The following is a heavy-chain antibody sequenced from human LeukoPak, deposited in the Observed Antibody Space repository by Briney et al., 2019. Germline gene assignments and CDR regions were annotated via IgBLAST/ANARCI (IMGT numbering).Heavy chain of an antibody. CDR2: IYPGDSDT. Sequence: GESLKISCKGSGYSFTSYWIGWVRQMPGKGLEWMGIIYPGDSDTRYSPSFQGQVTISADKSISTAYLQWSSLKASDTAMYYCARGRASGRSNDGDAFDIWGQGTMVTVSS. CDR1: GYSFTSYW. J-gene: IGHJ3*02. V-gene: IGHV5-51*01. CDR3: ARGRASGRSNDGDAFDI. D-gene: IGHD1-1*01.